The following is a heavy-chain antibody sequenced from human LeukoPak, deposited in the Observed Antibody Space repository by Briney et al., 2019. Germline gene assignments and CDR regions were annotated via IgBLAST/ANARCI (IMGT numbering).Heavy chain of an antibody. V-gene: IGHV4-59*08. J-gene: IGHJ4*02. Sequence: SETLSLTCTVSGASISSTYWSWIRQPPGKGREWRGYIYYSRNTNYNPSLTGRVTISVDTSKYQFSLKVSSVTAGDTAFYYCARHPSSSGLYYFDYWGQGTLVTVSS. CDR1: GASISSTY. CDR3: ARHPSSSGLYYFDY. D-gene: IGHD6-19*01. CDR2: IYYSRNT.